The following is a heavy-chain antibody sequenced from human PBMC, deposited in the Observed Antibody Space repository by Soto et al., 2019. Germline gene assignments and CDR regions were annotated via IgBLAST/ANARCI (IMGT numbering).Heavy chain of an antibody. CDR2: IYYSGST. CDR3: AREIIRGVSYNWFDP. D-gene: IGHD3-10*01. CDR1: DGSISSSSYY. V-gene: IGHV4-39*07. Sequence: SETQSLTYTVADGSISSSSYYWGWIRQPPGKGLEWIGSIYYSGSTYYNPSLKSRVTISVDTSKNQFSLKLSSVTAADTAVYYCAREIIRGVSYNWFDPWGQGTLVTVSS. J-gene: IGHJ5*02.